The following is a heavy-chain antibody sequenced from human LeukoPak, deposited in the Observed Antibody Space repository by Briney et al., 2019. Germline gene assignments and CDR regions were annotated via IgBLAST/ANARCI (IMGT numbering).Heavy chain of an antibody. D-gene: IGHD2-2*02. CDR3: ARGKRPPQYCSSTSCYTNPPRFDY. V-gene: IGHV4-4*09. J-gene: IGHJ4*02. CDR1: GASISSDY. Sequence: SETLSLTCSVSGASISSDYWSWIRQPPGKGLEWIGTIYSIETTKTNPSLRSRATISGDTSKNQFSLKLSSVTAADTAVYYCARGKRPPQYCSSTSCYTNPPRFDYWGQGTLVTVSS. CDR2: IYSIETT.